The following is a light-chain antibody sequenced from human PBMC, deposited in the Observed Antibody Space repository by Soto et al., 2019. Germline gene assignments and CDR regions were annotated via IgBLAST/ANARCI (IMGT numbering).Light chain of an antibody. Sequence: EIVLTPSPGPPSLSPGERATLSFRARQSIISSYLGWYQQKPGQAPRLLIYDASTRATGIPARFSGSGSETDFTLTISSLEPEDSAVYYCQQRSNWPSLTFGGGTKVDIK. J-gene: IGKJ4*01. CDR1: QSIISSY. CDR3: QQRSNWPSLT. V-gene: IGKV3-11*01. CDR2: DAS.